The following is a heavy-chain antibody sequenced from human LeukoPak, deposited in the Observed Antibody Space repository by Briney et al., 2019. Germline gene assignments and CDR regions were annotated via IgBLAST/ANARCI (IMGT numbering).Heavy chain of an antibody. V-gene: IGHV3-20*04. CDR2: VLWNGGRT. CDR1: GFTFDDYG. J-gene: IGHJ4*02. CDR3: ARHVPAAVGYYFDY. D-gene: IGHD2-2*01. Sequence: GGSLRLSCAASGFTFDDYGMSWVRHAPGKGLEWVSGVLWNGGRTGYADSVKGRFTISRDNAKNSLYLQMNSLRAEDTALYYCARHVPAAVGYYFDYWGQGTLVTVSS.